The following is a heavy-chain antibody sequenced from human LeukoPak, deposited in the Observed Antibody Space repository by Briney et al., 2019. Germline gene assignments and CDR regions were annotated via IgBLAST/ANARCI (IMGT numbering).Heavy chain of an antibody. D-gene: IGHD3-10*01. CDR3: ARAGWIITSGIDY. CDR1: GYSISRGYY. J-gene: IGHJ4*02. CDR2: IYHTGST. Sequence: SETLSLTCGVSGYSISRGYYWAWIRQPPGKGLEWIGTIYHTGSTYYNPSLESRVTISVDTSKNEFSLNLNSVTAANTAVYYCARAGWIITSGIDYWGQGALVTVSS. V-gene: IGHV4-38-2*01.